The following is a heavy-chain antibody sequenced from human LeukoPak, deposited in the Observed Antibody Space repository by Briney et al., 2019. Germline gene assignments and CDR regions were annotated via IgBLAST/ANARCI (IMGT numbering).Heavy chain of an antibody. J-gene: IGHJ1*01. CDR3: AREGSSYSSSWHYSGYFQH. D-gene: IGHD6-13*01. CDR2: ISYDGSNK. Sequence: GGSLRLSCAASGFTFSSYAMHWVRQAPGKGLEWVAVISYDGSNKYYADSVKGRFTISRDNSKNTLYLQMNSLRAEDTAVYYCAREGSSYSSSWHYSGYFQHWGQGTPVTVSS. V-gene: IGHV3-30*01. CDR1: GFTFSSYA.